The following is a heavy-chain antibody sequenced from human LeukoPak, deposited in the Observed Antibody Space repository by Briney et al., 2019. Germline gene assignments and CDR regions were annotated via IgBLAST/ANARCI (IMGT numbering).Heavy chain of an antibody. CDR1: GFTFDDYG. V-gene: IGHV3-20*04. J-gene: IGHJ6*03. Sequence: GGSLRLSCAASGFTFDDYGMSWVRQAPGKGLGWVSGINWNGGSTGYADSVKGRFTISRDNAKNSLYLQMNSLRAEDTAVYYCARTTYYYDSSGLNYYYYMDVWGKGTTVTVSS. CDR2: INWNGGST. CDR3: ARTTYYYDSSGLNYYYYMDV. D-gene: IGHD3-22*01.